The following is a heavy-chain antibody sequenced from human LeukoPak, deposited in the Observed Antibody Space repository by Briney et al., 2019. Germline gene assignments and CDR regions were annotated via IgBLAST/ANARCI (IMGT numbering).Heavy chain of an antibody. CDR2: IYYSGST. D-gene: IGHD3-9*01. V-gene: IGHV4-39*07. Sequence: SETLSLTCTVSGGSISSSSYYWGWIRQPPGKGLEWIGSIYYSGSTYYNPSPKSRVTISVDTSKNQFSLKLSSVTAADTAAYYCARALIDPFDYWSQGTLVTVSS. CDR3: ARALIDPFDY. J-gene: IGHJ4*02. CDR1: GGSISSSSYY.